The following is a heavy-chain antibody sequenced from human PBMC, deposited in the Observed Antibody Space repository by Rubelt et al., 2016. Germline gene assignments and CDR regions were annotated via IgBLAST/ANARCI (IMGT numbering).Heavy chain of an antibody. V-gene: IGHV4-39*01. J-gene: IGHJ6*03. Sequence: QVQLHESGPGLVKPSETLSLTCTVSGGSISSSSYYWAWVRQSPGKGLEWIGSIYYSGSTYYNPTLKSRVTISVDTSKNQFSLKLTSVTAADTVGYYCATGAVRYYYYMDAWGKGTTVTVSS. CDR1: GGSISSSSYY. CDR2: IYYSGST. CDR3: ATGAVRYYYYMDA.